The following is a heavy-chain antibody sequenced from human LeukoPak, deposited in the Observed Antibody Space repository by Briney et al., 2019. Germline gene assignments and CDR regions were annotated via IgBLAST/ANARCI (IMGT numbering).Heavy chain of an antibody. D-gene: IGHD3-10*01. V-gene: IGHV3-30-3*01. Sequence: MHWVRQXXGKGLEWVAVISYDGSNKYYADSVKRPFTISTDNSKNTLYLQMNSLRAEDTAVFYCARDWRYYYGSGYYFDYWGQGTLVTVSS. CDR3: ARDWRYYYGSGYYFDY. CDR2: ISYDGSNK. J-gene: IGHJ4*02.